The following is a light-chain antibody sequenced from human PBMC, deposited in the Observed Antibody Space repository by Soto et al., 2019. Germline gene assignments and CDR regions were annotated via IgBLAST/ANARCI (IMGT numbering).Light chain of an antibody. Sequence: QSVLTQPPSVSAAPGQKVTISCSGTSSNIGNNYVSWYQQLPGTAPKLLIYDNNRRPSGIPDRFSGSKSGTSATLGVTGLQTGDEADYYCGTWASSLGAVVFGGGTKLTVL. CDR2: DNN. CDR1: SSNIGNNY. V-gene: IGLV1-51*01. J-gene: IGLJ2*01. CDR3: GTWASSLGAVV.